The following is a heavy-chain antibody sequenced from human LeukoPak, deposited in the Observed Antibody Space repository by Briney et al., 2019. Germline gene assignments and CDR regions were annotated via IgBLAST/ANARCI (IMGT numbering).Heavy chain of an antibody. CDR1: GFTFSSYG. CDR2: IKRDGSEK. D-gene: IGHD4-11*01. Sequence: GGSLRLSCGASGFTFSSYGMHWVRQAPGKGLEWVANIKRDGSEKYYVDSVKGRFTISRDNAKNSLYLQMNSLRAEDTAVYYCARKSAPYRDWGQGTLVTVSS. J-gene: IGHJ4*02. CDR3: ARKSAPYRD. V-gene: IGHV3-7*01.